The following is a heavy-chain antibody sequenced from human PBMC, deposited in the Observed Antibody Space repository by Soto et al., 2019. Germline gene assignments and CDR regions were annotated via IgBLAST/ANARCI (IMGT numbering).Heavy chain of an antibody. CDR1: GFTFSTYG. Sequence: QVQLVESGGGVVQPGRSLRLSCAASGFTFSTYGMHWVRQAPGKGLEWVAVISYEGSKKYYADSVKGRFTISRDNSKHTLDLQMNSLRAEDRAVYYCATDRPYYYDSSGYRDAFDVWGQGTMVTVSS. CDR3: ATDRPYYYDSSGYRDAFDV. J-gene: IGHJ3*01. D-gene: IGHD3-22*01. V-gene: IGHV3-30*03. CDR2: ISYEGSKK.